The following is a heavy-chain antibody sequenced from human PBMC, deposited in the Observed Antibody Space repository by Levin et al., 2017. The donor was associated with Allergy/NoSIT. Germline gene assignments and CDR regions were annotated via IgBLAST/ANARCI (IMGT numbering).Heavy chain of an antibody. Sequence: SCAASGFTFSSYDMHWVRQAPGKGLEWVAIISSDGSNKYYADSVKGRFSLSRDNSKNTLYLQMNSLRPEDTAVYYCAKQGSAWQQLIQGGFFDYWGQGTLVAVSS. CDR3: AKQGSAWQQLIQGGFFDY. D-gene: IGHD6-13*01. CDR2: ISSDGSNK. V-gene: IGHV3-30*18. J-gene: IGHJ4*02. CDR1: GFTFSSYD.